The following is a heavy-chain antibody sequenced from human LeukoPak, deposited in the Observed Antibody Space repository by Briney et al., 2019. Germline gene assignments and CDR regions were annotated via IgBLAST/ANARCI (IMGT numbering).Heavy chain of an antibody. D-gene: IGHD1-26*01. Sequence: GGSLRLSCAASGFRFNSYGMSWVRQAPGKGLDWVAFIRYDGSNIYYADSVKGRFTISRDNSKNTLHLQMNSLSTNDTALYYCAKMRGGTTSHFFYMDVWGKGTTVTISS. CDR3: AKMRGGTTSHFFYMDV. CDR1: GFRFNSYG. J-gene: IGHJ6*03. CDR2: IRYDGSNI. V-gene: IGHV3-30*02.